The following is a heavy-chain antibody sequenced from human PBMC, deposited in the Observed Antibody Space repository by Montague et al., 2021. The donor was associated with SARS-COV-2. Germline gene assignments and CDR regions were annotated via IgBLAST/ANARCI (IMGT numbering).Heavy chain of an antibody. D-gene: IGHD3-22*01. CDR3: ARVDSSGPGEY. V-gene: IGHV4-59*08. CDR2: ISDSGST. CDR1: SDSITSSF. Sequence: SETLSLTCTVSSDSITSSFWTWVRQPPGEGLEWVGYISDSGSTKYNPSLQSRVTISVDTARNQFSLKLLSVTAADTAFYYCARVDSSGPGEYWGQGILVSVSS. J-gene: IGHJ4*02.